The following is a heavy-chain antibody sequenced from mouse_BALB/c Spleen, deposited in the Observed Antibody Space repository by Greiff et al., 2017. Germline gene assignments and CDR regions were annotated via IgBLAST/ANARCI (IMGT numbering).Heavy chain of an antibody. V-gene: IGHV5-6*01. CDR2: ISSGGSYT. D-gene: IGHD4-1*01. CDR3: ARRLTGPYWYFDV. CDR1: GFTFSSYG. Sequence: EVQGVESGGDLVKPGGSLKLSCAASGFTFSSYGMSWVRQTPDKRLEWVATISSGGSYTYYPDSVKGRFTISRDNAKNTLYLQMSSLKSEDTAMYYCARRLTGPYWYFDVWGAGTTVTVSS. J-gene: IGHJ1*01.